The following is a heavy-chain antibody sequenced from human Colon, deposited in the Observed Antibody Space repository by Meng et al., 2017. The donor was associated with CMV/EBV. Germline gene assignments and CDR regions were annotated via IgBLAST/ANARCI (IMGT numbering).Heavy chain of an antibody. CDR3: AKSLVDTAMDLDE. Sequence: GGSLRLSCAASGFKFDDYAMNWVRQTPGKGLEWVSTIDSSDRTYYADSVKGRFTISRDNSKNTLHLQMNSLRAEDTAVYYCAKSLVDTAMDLDEWSQETLVTVSS. J-gene: IGHJ4*02. CDR1: GFKFDDYA. V-gene: IGHV3-23*01. CDR2: IDSSDRT. D-gene: IGHD5-18*01.